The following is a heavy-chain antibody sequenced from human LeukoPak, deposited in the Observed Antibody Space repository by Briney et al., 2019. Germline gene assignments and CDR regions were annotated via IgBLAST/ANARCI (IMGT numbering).Heavy chain of an antibody. CDR2: IYYSGST. J-gene: IGHJ4*02. D-gene: IGHD6-13*01. CDR3: ARGLMMAVAGRGEFHY. V-gene: IGHV4-59*01. Sequence: SETLSLTCIVSGGSISSYYWSWIRQPPGKGLEWVGYIYYSGSTNYNPSLKSRVTISVDTSKNQFSLKLSSVTAADTAVYYCARGLMMAVAGRGEFHYWGQGTLVTVSS. CDR1: GGSISSYY.